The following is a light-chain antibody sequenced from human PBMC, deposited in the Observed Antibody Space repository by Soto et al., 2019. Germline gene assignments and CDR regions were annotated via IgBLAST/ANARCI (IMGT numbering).Light chain of an antibody. CDR3: LQYTSYSS. Sequence: SQSISSWLAWYQQKPRKAPKLLIYKASSLESGVPSRFSGSGSGTELTLTISSLQPDDFATYYCLQYTSYSSFGQGTKVDIK. CDR2: KAS. V-gene: IGKV1-5*03. J-gene: IGKJ1*01. CDR1: QSISSW.